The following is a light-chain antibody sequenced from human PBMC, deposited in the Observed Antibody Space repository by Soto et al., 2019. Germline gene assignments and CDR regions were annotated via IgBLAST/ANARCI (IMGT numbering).Light chain of an antibody. Sequence: AIELTQSPSSLSASVGDRVTFTCRASQDTRKEIGWYQQKPGKAPKIVIYAASSLQSGVPPRFSGSGSGTDFTLTISSLQPEDFATYYCLQDSNYPPTFGQVTKVEIK. V-gene: IGKV1-6*01. CDR1: QDTRKE. CDR3: LQDSNYPPT. CDR2: AAS. J-gene: IGKJ1*01.